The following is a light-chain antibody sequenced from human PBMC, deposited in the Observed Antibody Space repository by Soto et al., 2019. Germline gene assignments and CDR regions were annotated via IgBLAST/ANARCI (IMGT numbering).Light chain of an antibody. J-gene: IGLJ1*01. CDR3: SSFTSNRIYV. Sequence: QSALTQPTSVSGSPGQSITISCTGTHNDIGTYDYVSWYQQHPGRAPRLLIHVVTTRPSGIYGRFSASKSGLMASLTISGLQPEDEADYYCSSFTSNRIYVFGPGTKLTVL. CDR1: HNDIGTYDY. CDR2: VVT. V-gene: IGLV2-14*03.